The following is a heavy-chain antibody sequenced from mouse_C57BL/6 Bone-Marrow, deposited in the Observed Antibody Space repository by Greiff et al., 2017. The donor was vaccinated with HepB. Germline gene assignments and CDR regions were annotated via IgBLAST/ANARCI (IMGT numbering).Heavy chain of an antibody. CDR3: ARRGAYGSSYWYFDV. CDR2: IYPGSGST. V-gene: IGHV1-55*01. D-gene: IGHD1-1*01. Sequence: QVQLQQPGAELVKPGASVKMSCKASGYTFTSYWITWVKQRPGQGLEWIGDIYPGSGSTNYNEKFKSKATLTVDTSSSTAYMQLSSLTSEDSAVYYWARRGAYGSSYWYFDVWGTGTTVTVSS. CDR1: GYTFTSYW. J-gene: IGHJ1*03.